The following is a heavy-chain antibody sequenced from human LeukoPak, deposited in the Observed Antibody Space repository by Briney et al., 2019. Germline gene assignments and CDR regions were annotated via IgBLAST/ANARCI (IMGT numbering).Heavy chain of an antibody. CDR2: IGPTGSDR. CDR1: GFTFNIYW. CDR3: ATETNGRHYDY. J-gene: IGHJ4*02. V-gene: IGHV3-21*06. Sequence: GGSLRLSCAASGFTFNIYWMHWVRQAPGKGLEWVASIGPTGSDRYHADSIKGRFTISRDNANNFLYLQMNSLRAEDTAVYYCATETNGRHYDYWGQGTLLTVSS. D-gene: IGHD1-14*01.